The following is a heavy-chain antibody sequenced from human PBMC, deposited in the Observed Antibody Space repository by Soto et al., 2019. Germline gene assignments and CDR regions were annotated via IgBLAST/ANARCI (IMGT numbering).Heavy chain of an antibody. D-gene: IGHD3-3*01. J-gene: IGHJ4*02. CDR2: ISKSSFTI. Sequence: GGSLRLSCAVSGFTFSDYSMNWVRQAPGRGLEWISYISKSSFTIHYAGSVEGRFAISRDNAKNSLYLQMNSLTADDTAVYYCASDYNDFWSGHFEYWGQGALVTVSS. CDR1: GFTFSDYS. V-gene: IGHV3-48*01. CDR3: ASDYNDFWSGHFEY.